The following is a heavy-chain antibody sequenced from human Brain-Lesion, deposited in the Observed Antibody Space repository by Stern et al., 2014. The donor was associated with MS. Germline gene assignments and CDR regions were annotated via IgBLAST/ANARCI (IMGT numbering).Heavy chain of an antibody. Sequence: VQLVESGPGLVKPSQTLSLSCTVSGGSISSGGYYWSWIRQPAGKGLEWIGRIFNSGSTSHHPPPNSRVTTPIDTSKNQFSLRLNSMTAADTAVYYCARGRVVPGFQYYATDVWGQGTTVIVSS. CDR3: ARGRVVPGFQYYATDV. V-gene: IGHV4-61*02. CDR1: GGSISSGGYY. J-gene: IGHJ6*02. CDR2: IFNSGST. D-gene: IGHD2-2*01.